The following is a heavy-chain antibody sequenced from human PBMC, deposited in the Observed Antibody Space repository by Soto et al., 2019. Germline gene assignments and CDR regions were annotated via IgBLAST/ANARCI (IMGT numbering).Heavy chain of an antibody. D-gene: IGHD2-2*02. CDR1: GYTFTGYY. J-gene: IGHJ6*02. CDR3: ARDQTTVPAAIFYGMDV. Sequence: ASVKVSCKASGYTFTGYYMHWVRQAPGQGLEWMGWINPNSGGTNYAQKFQGWVTMTRDTSISTAYMELSRLRSDDTAVYYCARDQTTVPAAIFYGMDVWGQGTTVTSP. V-gene: IGHV1-2*04. CDR2: INPNSGGT.